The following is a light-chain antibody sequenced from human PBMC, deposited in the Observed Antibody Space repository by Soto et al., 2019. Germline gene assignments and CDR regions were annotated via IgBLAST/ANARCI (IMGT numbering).Light chain of an antibody. CDR3: QQFSGVPFA. CDR1: QSVSSSY. V-gene: IGKV3-20*01. Sequence: IVLTQSPGTLSLSPGERATLSCRASQSVSSSYLAWYQQKPGQAPRLLIYGASSSATGIPDMFSGSGSGTDLTLTIIRLEPEDFAVYYCQQFSGVPFAFGPGTKVDIK. CDR2: GAS. J-gene: IGKJ3*01.